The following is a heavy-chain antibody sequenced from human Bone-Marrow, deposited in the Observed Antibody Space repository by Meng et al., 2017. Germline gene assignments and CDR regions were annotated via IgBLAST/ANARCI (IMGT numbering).Heavy chain of an antibody. D-gene: IGHD2-15*01. Sequence: GESLKISCSASGFTFSSYAMHWVCQAPGKGLEWVAVISYDGSNKYYADSVKGRFTISRDNSKNTLYLQMNSLRAEDTAVYYCARDRKKYCSGGSCSYYGMDVWGQGTTVTVSS. J-gene: IGHJ6*02. CDR1: GFTFSSYA. CDR3: ARDRKKYCSGGSCSYYGMDV. CDR2: ISYDGSNK. V-gene: IGHV3-30*01.